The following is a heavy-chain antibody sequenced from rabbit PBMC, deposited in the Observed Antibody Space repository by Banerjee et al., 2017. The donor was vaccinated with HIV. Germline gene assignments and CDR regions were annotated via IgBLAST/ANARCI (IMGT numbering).Heavy chain of an antibody. J-gene: IGHJ4*01. Sequence: QSLEESGGDLVKPGGTLTLTCKASGFDFSSNAMCWVRQAPGKGLEWIACINTSSGNTVYATWAKGRFTISRTSSTTVALQMTSLTAADTATYFCARDLAGVIGWNFNLWGPGTLVTVS. CDR3: ARDLAGVIGWNFNL. V-gene: IGHV1S40*01. CDR1: GFDFSSNA. CDR2: INTSSGNT. D-gene: IGHD4-1*01.